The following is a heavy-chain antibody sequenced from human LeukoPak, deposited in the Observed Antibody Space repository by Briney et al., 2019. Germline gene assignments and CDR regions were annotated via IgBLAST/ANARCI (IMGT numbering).Heavy chain of an antibody. V-gene: IGHV5-51*01. CDR3: ARHYSAWFGF. CDR2: IYPGGSNG. J-gene: IGHJ4*02. CDR1: GFDFTAYG. D-gene: IGHD5-18*01. Sequence: GESLRISCKCSGFDFTAYGIAWVRQRPGKGLEWMGNIYPGGSNGRYSPSFQGQVTMSADKSITTVYLQWSSLKASDTAMYYCARHYSAWFGFWGQGSLVTVSS.